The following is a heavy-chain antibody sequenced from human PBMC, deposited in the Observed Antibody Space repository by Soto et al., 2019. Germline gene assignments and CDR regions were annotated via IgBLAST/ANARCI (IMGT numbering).Heavy chain of an antibody. CDR1: GFTFSMSA. CDR3: ATVHSTSRSFDY. Sequence: LRFSCAASGFTFSMSAMSWVRQAPGKGLEWVSTTGLNGRTTYYADSVKGRFTVSRDNSKNTLDLQMNSLRAEDTAVYYCATVHSTSRSFDYWGQGTLVTVSS. CDR2: TGLNGRTT. V-gene: IGHV3-23*01. D-gene: IGHD6-6*01. J-gene: IGHJ4*02.